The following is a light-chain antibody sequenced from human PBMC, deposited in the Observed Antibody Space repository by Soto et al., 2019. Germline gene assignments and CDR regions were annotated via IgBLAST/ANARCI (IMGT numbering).Light chain of an antibody. Sequence: QSALTQPRSVSGSPGQSVTISCTGTSSDIGAYIYVSWYQQHPGKAPKLMISEVSRRPSGVPERFSGSKSGNTASLTVSGLQADDEAHYYCSSYAGSNNFVFGTGTKVTVL. V-gene: IGLV2-8*01. CDR2: EVS. CDR3: SSYAGSNNFV. J-gene: IGLJ1*01. CDR1: SSDIGAYIY.